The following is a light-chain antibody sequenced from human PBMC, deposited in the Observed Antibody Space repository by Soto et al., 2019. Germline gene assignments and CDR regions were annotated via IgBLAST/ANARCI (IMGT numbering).Light chain of an antibody. J-gene: IGKJ1*01. CDR1: QSISSW. V-gene: IGKV1-5*03. CDR2: RAS. Sequence: DIQMTQSPSTLSASVGDRVTITCRASQSISSWLAWYQQKPGKAPKLLIYRASSLETGVPSRFSGTGSGTEFTLTISSLQPDDSATYYCQQHDTYSWKFGKGTRVEIK. CDR3: QQHDTYSWK.